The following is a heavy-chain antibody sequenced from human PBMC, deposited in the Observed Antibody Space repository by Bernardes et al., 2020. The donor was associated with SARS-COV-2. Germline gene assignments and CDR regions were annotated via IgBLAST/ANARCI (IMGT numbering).Heavy chain of an antibody. CDR3: VKDRFLEWFGMDV. CDR2: ISSNGGST. V-gene: IGHV3-64D*06. Sequence: GGSLRLSCSASGFTFSSYAMHWVRQAPGKGLEYVSAISSNGGSTYYADSVKGRFTISRDNSKNTLYLQMSSLRAEDTAVYYCVKDRFLEWFGMDVWGQGTTVTVSS. CDR1: GFTFSSYA. J-gene: IGHJ6*02. D-gene: IGHD3-3*01.